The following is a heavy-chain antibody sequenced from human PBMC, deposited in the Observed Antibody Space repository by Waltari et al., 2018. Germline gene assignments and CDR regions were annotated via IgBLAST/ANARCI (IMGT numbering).Heavy chain of an antibody. Sequence: QVQLQQWGAGLLKPLETLDLTCDVLGGCLSGYHWTWIRQPPGKGLEWIGEINDSGRTTYNPSLESRVTVSIDTANNQFSLRVRSVTAADTAVYYCARVFGYYYYYMDVWGKGTTVTISS. D-gene: IGHD3-3*01. J-gene: IGHJ6*03. CDR3: ARVFGYYYYYMDV. V-gene: IGHV4-34*02. CDR1: GGCLSGYH. CDR2: INDSGRT.